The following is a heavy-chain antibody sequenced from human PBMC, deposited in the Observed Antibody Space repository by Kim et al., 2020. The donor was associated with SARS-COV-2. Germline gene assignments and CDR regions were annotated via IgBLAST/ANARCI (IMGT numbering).Heavy chain of an antibody. CDR3: ARVGIKRITIFGVVDPSHYFEP. CDR1: GGSISSSSYY. Sequence: SETLSLTCTVSGGSISSSSYYWGWIRQPPGKGLEWIGSIYYSGSTYYNPSLKSRVTISVDTSKNQFSLKLSSVTAADTAVYYCARVGIKRITIFGVVDPSHYFEPWGQRTLVPVSS. J-gene: IGHJ5*02. D-gene: IGHD3-3*01. CDR2: IYYSGST. V-gene: IGHV4-39*01.